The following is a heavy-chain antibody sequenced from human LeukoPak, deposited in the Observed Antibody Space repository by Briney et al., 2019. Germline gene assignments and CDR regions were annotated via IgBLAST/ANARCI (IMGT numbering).Heavy chain of an antibody. V-gene: IGHV4-4*07. CDR3: ARDGRGYASSWYFDL. CDR2: IYTSGST. J-gene: IGHJ4*02. Sequence: SETLSLTCTVSGGSISSNYWSWIRQPAGKGLELIGRIYTSGSTNYSPSLKSRVTLSVDTSRNQFSLWLSSVTAADTAVYYCARDGRGYASSWYFDLWGQGTLVTVSS. D-gene: IGHD6-13*01. CDR1: GGSISSNY.